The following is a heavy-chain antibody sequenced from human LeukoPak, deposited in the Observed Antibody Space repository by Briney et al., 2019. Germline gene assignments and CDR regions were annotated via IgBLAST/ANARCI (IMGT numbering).Heavy chain of an antibody. J-gene: IGHJ4*02. Sequence: TGMSLRLSCAGSGFTFNNYYMSWVRQAPGRGLEWVSSIGSTGSYIYYADSVKGRFTISRDNAKNSLFLQMNSLRAEDTAVYYCARGRPLDTAMVLDYWGQGTLVTVSS. CDR3: ARGRPLDTAMVLDY. CDR2: IGSTGSYI. V-gene: IGHV3-21*01. CDR1: GFTFNNYY. D-gene: IGHD5-18*01.